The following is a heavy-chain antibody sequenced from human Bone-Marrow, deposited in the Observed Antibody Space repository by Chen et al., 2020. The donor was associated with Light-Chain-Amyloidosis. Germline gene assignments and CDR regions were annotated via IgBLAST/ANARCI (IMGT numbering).Heavy chain of an antibody. D-gene: IGHD2-15*01. Sequence: QVPLVQSGAEVKKPGSTVKVSCKASEGTFRSYGFSWVRQAPGQGLEWMGRIIPIYASANYARHFQGRLQISADGFTGTGYLGLGSLGLEDTAGYYWWGWGHNYYCSCLPFYFDYWAQGTLVTVSS. CDR3: WGWGHNYYCSCLPFYFDY. CDR2: IIPIYASA. J-gene: IGHJ4*02. V-gene: IGHV1-69*18. CDR1: EGTFRSYG.